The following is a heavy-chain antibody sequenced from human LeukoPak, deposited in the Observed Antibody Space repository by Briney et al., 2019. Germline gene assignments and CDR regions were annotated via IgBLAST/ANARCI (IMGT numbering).Heavy chain of an antibody. CDR2: ISYDGSNK. CDR1: GFTFSSYA. J-gene: IGHJ4*02. V-gene: IGHV3-30*01. CDR3: ARDIIDY. Sequence: GGSLRLSCAASGFTFSSYAMHWVRQAPGKGLEWVAVISYDGSNKHYADSVKGRFTISRDNSKNTLYLQMNSLRAEDTAVYYCARDIIDYWGQGTLVTVSS.